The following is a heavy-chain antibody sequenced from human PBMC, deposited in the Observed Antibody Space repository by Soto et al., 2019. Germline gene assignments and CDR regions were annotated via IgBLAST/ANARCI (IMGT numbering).Heavy chain of an antibody. V-gene: IGHV4-59*01. CDR1: GGSISSYY. Sequence: SETMSLTCTVSGGSISSYYWSWIRQPPGKGLEWIGYIYYSGSTNYNPSLKSRVTISVDTSKNQFSLKLSSVTAADTAVYYCARGEYSSSCAFDYWGQGTRVTVSS. D-gene: IGHD6-6*01. CDR2: IYYSGST. CDR3: ARGEYSSSCAFDY. J-gene: IGHJ4*02.